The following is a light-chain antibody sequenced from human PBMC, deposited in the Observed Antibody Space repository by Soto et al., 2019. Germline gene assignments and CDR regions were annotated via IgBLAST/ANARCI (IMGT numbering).Light chain of an antibody. CDR2: KAS. V-gene: IGKV1-5*03. CDR1: QSISSW. CDR3: QQDTSYSPWR. Sequence: MIQTARKRAAYGRDRVTITCRASQSISSWLAWYQQKPGKAPKLLIYKASSLESGVPSRFSGSGSGTEFTLTIRSSQPYDFATHSSQQDTSYSPWRFAEGTKVDIK. J-gene: IGKJ1*01.